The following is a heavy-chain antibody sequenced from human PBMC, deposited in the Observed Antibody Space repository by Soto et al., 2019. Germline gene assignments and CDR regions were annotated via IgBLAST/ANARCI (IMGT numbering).Heavy chain of an antibody. V-gene: IGHV3-74*01. D-gene: IGHD6-6*01. CDR1: GFTFSSYW. Sequence: GGSLRLSCAASGFTFSSYWMHWVRQAPGKGLVWVSRINSDGSSTSYADSVKGRFTISRDNAKNTLYLQMNSLGAEDTAVYYCAREGITAARSAFDIWGQGTMVTVSS. CDR2: INSDGSST. J-gene: IGHJ3*02. CDR3: AREGITAARSAFDI.